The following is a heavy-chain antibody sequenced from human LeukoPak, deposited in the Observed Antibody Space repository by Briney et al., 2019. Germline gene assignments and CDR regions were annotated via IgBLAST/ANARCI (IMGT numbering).Heavy chain of an antibody. V-gene: IGHV3-66*02. CDR2: IYSGGST. CDR1: GFTVSSNY. Sequence: PGGSLRLSCAASGFTVSSNYMSWVRQAPGKGLEWVSVIYSGGSTYYADSVKGRFTISRDNSKNTLYLQMNSLRAEDTAVYYCARDMRHSSGSFDYWGRGTLVTVSS. J-gene: IGHJ4*02. CDR3: ARDMRHSSGSFDY. D-gene: IGHD3-22*01.